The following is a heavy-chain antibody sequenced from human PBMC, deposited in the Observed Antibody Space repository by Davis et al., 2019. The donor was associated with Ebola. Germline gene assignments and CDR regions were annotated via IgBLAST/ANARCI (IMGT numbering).Heavy chain of an antibody. D-gene: IGHD1-26*01. V-gene: IGHV4-34*01. CDR1: GGSFSGYY. J-gene: IGHJ4*02. CDR2: INHSGST. CDR3: ASHGGATADY. Sequence: GSLRLSCAVYGGSFSGYYWSWIRQPPGKGLEWIGEINHSGSTNYNPSLKSRVTISVDTSKNQFSLKLSSVTAADTAVYYCASHGGATADYWGQGTLVTVSS.